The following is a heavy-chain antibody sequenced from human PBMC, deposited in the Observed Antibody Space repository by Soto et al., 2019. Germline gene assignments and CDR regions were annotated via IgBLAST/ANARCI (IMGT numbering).Heavy chain of an antibody. Sequence: QVQLVESGGGVVQPGRSLRLSCAASGFTFSSYGMHWVRQAPGKGLEWVAVIWYDGSNKYYADSVKGRFTISRDNSKNTLYLQMNSLIAEDTAVYYCARGLGYSYGYGFDYCGQGTLVTVSS. V-gene: IGHV3-33*01. J-gene: IGHJ4*02. D-gene: IGHD5-18*01. CDR3: ARGLGYSYGYGFDY. CDR2: IWYDGSNK. CDR1: GFTFSSYG.